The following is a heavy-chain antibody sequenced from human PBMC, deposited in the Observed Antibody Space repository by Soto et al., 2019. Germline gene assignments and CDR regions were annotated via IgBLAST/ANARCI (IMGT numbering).Heavy chain of an antibody. CDR2: INHSGST. D-gene: IGHD2-2*01. Sequence: QVQLQQWGAGLLKPSETLSLTCAVYGGSFSGYYWSWIRQPPGKGLEWIGEINHSGSTNYNPSLKSRVTISVDTSKNQFSLQLSSVTAADTAVYYCARPAVRPGIYYYYYYMDVWGKGTTVTVSS. J-gene: IGHJ6*03. CDR3: ARPAVRPGIYYYYYYMDV. V-gene: IGHV4-34*01. CDR1: GGSFSGYY.